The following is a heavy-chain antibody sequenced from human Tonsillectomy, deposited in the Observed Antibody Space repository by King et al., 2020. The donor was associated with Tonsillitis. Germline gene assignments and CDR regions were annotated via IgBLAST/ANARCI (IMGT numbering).Heavy chain of an antibody. V-gene: IGHV3-53*01. D-gene: IGHD3-22*01. J-gene: IGHJ6*02. CDR3: AKGSVSSGYYYGYYYYYGMDV. Sequence: VQLVESGGGLIQPGGSLRLSCAASGFTVSSNYMSWVRQAPGKGLEWVSVIYSGGSTYYADSVKGRFTISRDNSKNTLYLQMNSLRAEDTAVYYCAKGSVSSGYYYGYYYYYGMDVWGQGTTVTVSS. CDR1: GFTVSSNY. CDR2: IYSGGST.